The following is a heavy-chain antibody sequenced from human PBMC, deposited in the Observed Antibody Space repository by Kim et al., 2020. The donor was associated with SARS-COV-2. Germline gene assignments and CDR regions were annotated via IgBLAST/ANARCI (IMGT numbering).Heavy chain of an antibody. J-gene: IGHJ6*02. D-gene: IGHD2-21*02. CDR3: AGGDNYYALDI. V-gene: IGHV3-30*03. CDR2: ISYDGSNK. CDR1: GVSLSNYF. Sequence: GGSLRLSCAGSGVSLSNYFMHWVRQAPGKGLEWVALISYDGSNKHYADSVKGRFTISRDNSNNTVYLRVDNLGPEDTAVFYCAGGDNYYALDIWGQGTSV.